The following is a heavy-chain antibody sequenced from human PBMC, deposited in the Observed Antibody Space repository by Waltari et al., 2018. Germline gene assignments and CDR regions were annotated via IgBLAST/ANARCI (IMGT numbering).Heavy chain of an antibody. CDR3: ARDLRAARRDPADY. J-gene: IGHJ4*02. CDR2: ISSSSSYI. Sequence: EVQLVESGGGLVKPGGSLRLSCAASGFTFSSSSMHWVRQAPGKGLEWVSSISSSSSYIYYADSVKGRFTISRDNAKNSLYLQMNSLRAEDTAVYYCARDLRAARRDPADYWGQGTLVTVSS. D-gene: IGHD6-6*01. V-gene: IGHV3-21*01. CDR1: GFTFSSSS.